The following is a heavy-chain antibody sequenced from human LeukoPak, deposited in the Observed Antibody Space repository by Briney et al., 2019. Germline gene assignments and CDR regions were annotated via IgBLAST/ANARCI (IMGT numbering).Heavy chain of an antibody. CDR2: ISSSGTYI. D-gene: IGHD3-22*01. Sequence: PGGSLRLSCIASGFTFSTYTMNWVRQAPGKGLEWVSSISSSGTYIYYADSVKGRFTISRDNAKNSLYLQMNSLRAEDTAVYYCARDYDSSGYITFDYWGQGTLVTVS. V-gene: IGHV3-21*01. CDR1: GFTFSTYT. CDR3: ARDYDSSGYITFDY. J-gene: IGHJ4*02.